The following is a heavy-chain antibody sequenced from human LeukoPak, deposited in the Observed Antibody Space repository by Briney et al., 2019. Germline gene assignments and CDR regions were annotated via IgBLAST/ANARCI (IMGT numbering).Heavy chain of an antibody. J-gene: IGHJ5*02. V-gene: IGHV1-69*13. D-gene: IGHD5-12*01. CDR1: GGTFSSYA. CDR3: ARDLGSGYDNNWFDP. CDR2: IIPIFGTA. Sequence: ASVKVSCKASGGTFSSYAISWVRQAPGQGLEWMGGIIPIFGTANYAQKFQGRVTITADESTSTAYMELSSLRSEDTAVYYCARDLGSGYDNNWFDPWGQGTLVTVSS.